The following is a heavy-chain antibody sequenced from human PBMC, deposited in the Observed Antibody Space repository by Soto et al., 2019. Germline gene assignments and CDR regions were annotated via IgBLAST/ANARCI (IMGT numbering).Heavy chain of an antibody. CDR1: GFSYSSYA. D-gene: IGHD3-10*01. J-gene: IGHJ4*02. V-gene: IGHV3-23*01. CDR3: AKALGPGYYNHWAFDY. Sequence: EVRLLESGGGLVQPGESLRLSCAASGFSYSSYAMTWVRQAPGKGLEWISAVGDAGGTTYYADSVKGRFTISRDNSKNTLDLQINSLRAEDTAVYYCAKALGPGYYNHWAFDYWGQGTVVTVSS. CDR2: VGDAGGTT.